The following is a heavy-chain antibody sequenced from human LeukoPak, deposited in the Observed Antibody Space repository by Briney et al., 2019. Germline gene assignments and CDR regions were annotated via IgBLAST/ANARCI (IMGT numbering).Heavy chain of an antibody. CDR3: ARGLGSGSYYGS. CDR2: INPSGGTT. D-gene: IGHD3-10*01. J-gene: IGHJ5*02. V-gene: IGHV1-46*01. CDR1: GYTFTSYY. Sequence: GASVKVSCKASGYTFTSYYMHWVRQAPGQGLEWMGIINPSGGTTTYAQKFQGRVTMTRDTSTSTVYMDLGSLTSEDTAVYYCARGLGSGSYYGSWGQGTLVTVSS.